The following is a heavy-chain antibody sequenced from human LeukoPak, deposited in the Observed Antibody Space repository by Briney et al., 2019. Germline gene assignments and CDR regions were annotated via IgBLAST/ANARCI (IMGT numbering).Heavy chain of an antibody. D-gene: IGHD3-10*01. CDR3: AKEGPNYYGSGSFYFDY. CDR2: ISYDGSNK. CDR1: GFTFSSYA. V-gene: IGHV3-30-3*01. Sequence: GGSLRLSCAASGFTFSSYAMHWVRQAPGKGLEWVAVISYDGSNKYYADSVKGRFTISRDNSKNTLYLQMNSLRAEDTAVYYCAKEGPNYYGSGSFYFDYWGQGTLVTVSS. J-gene: IGHJ4*02.